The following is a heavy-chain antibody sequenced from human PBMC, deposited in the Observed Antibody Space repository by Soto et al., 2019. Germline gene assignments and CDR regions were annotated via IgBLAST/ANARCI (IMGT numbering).Heavy chain of an antibody. CDR1: GGSISSSNW. CDR2: IDHSGST. D-gene: IGHD6-19*01. CDR3: ARDGLRYSSGSKTFDI. V-gene: IGHV4-4*02. Sequence: QVQLQESGPGLVKPSGTLSLTCAVSGGSISSSNWWRWVRQPPGKGLEWIGEIDHSGSTNYNPSLKDRVPISVDKSKNQFYLKLSSVTAADTAVYYCARDGLRYSSGSKTFDIWGKGTMVTVSS. J-gene: IGHJ3*02.